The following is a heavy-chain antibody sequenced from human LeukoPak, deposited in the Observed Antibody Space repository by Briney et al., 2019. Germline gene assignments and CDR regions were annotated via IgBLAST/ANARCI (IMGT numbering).Heavy chain of an antibody. Sequence: PGGSLRLSCAASGFTFSSYEMNWVRQAPGKGLEWVSYISGSGSTIYYADSVKGRFTISRDNAKNSLYLQMNSLRAEDTAVYYCARSHGGYSGAFPGVDYWGQGTLVTVSS. D-gene: IGHD4-23*01. J-gene: IGHJ4*02. V-gene: IGHV3-48*03. CDR2: ISGSGSTI. CDR3: ARSHGGYSGAFPGVDY. CDR1: GFTFSSYE.